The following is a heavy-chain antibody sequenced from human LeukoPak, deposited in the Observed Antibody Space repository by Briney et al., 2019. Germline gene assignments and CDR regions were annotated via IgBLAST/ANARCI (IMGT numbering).Heavy chain of an antibody. Sequence: GGSLRLSCAASGFTFSSYAMSWVRQAPGKGLEWVSAISGRGGSTYYADSVKGRFTISRDNSKNTLYLQMNSLRAEDTAVYYCAKNRMPAARPGVFDYWGQGTLVTVSS. V-gene: IGHV3-23*01. D-gene: IGHD6-6*01. CDR2: ISGRGGST. CDR1: GFTFSSYA. J-gene: IGHJ4*02. CDR3: AKNRMPAARPGVFDY.